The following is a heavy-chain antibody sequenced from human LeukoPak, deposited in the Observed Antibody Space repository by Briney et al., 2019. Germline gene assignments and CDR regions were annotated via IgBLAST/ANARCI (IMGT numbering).Heavy chain of an antibody. CDR3: ARSGIAAAGTVDYYYYMDV. D-gene: IGHD6-13*01. J-gene: IGHJ6*03. CDR1: GFTFSSYG. Sequence: GGSLRLSCAASGFTFSSYGMHWVRQAPGKGQEWVAVIWYDGSNKYYADSVKGRFTISRDNSKNTLYLQMNSLKAEDTAVYYCARSGIAAAGTVDYYYYMDVWGKGTTVTVSS. CDR2: IWYDGSNK. V-gene: IGHV3-33*01.